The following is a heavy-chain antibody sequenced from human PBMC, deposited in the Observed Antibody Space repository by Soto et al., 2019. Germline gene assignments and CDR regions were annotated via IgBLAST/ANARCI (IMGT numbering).Heavy chain of an antibody. J-gene: IGHJ6*02. CDR1: GFAFSSYV. CDR3: ARDRDSDTFFPYFYGMDV. V-gene: IGHV3-48*03. CDR2: ISSSAKTI. D-gene: IGHD3-16*01. Sequence: EVQLVESGGGLVQPGGSLRLSCAASGFAFSSYVMNWVRQAPGKGLEWVSYISSSAKTIYYADSVKGRFTISRDNAKSSLYLQMNSLRAEDAAVYYCARDRDSDTFFPYFYGMDVWGQGTTVTVSS.